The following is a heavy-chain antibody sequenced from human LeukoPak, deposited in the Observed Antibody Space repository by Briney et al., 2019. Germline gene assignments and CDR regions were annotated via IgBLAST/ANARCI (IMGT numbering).Heavy chain of an antibody. V-gene: IGHV3-7*01. D-gene: IGHD5-12*01. CDR1: GFTFSSYW. J-gene: IGHJ3*02. Sequence: GGSLRLSCAASGFTFSSYWMSWVRQAPGKGLEWVANIKQDGSEKYYVDSVKGRFTISRDNAKNSLYLQMNSLRAEDTAVYYCARTGYSGYEPDAFDIWGQGTMVTVSS. CDR3: ARTGYSGYEPDAFDI. CDR2: IKQDGSEK.